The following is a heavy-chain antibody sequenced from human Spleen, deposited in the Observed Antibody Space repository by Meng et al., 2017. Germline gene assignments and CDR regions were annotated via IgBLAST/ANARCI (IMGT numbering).Heavy chain of an antibody. J-gene: IGHJ4*02. V-gene: IGHV3-11*01. Sequence: QVQLVESGGGLVKPGGSLRLSCAASGFTFSDYYMSWIRQAPGKGLEWISYISTSGNTIYYTDSVKGRFAISRDNAKNSLYLQMSSLRAEDTAVYYCAKGEASCSAGCYSVNFDYWGLGTLVTVSS. D-gene: IGHD2-21*02. CDR2: ISTSGNTI. CDR1: GFTFSDYY. CDR3: AKGEASCSAGCYSVNFDY.